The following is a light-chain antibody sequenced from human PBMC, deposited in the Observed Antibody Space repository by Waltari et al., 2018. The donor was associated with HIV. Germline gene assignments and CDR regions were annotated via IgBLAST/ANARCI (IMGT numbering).Light chain of an antibody. V-gene: IGLV1-47*01. J-gene: IGLJ3*02. CDR2: RNH. CDR1: PSNTGPNF. CDR3: STWDDSLSHWV. Sequence: QSMLTQPPSASGTPGQNLPFLCSGDPSNTGPNFVFWYQQRPGTAPRLVIYRNHQPPSGVPDRFSGSKSATSASLASSGLRSEDEADYYCSTWDDSLSHWVFGGGTKLTVL.